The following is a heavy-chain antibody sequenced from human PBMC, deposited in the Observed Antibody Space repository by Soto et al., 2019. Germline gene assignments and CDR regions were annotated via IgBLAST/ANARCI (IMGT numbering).Heavy chain of an antibody. J-gene: IGHJ4*01. CDR1: GYTFTSYG. D-gene: IGHD1-20*01. V-gene: IGHV1-18*01. CDR3: AREASITGRFDY. CDR2: ISAYNGNT. Sequence: GDSVKVSCKASGYTFTSYGFSWVRQAPGQGLEWMGWISAYNGNTNYAQKLQGRVTMTTDTSTSTAYMELRSLRSDDTAVYYCAREASITGRFDYWGHGTLVTVSS.